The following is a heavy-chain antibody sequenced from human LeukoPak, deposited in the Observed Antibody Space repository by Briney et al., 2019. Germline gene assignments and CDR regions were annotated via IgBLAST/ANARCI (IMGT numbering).Heavy chain of an antibody. CDR2: INAGNGNT. D-gene: IGHD4-17*01. CDR3: ARDPGDDYGDYARFYY. J-gene: IGHJ4*02. CDR1: GYTFTSYA. Sequence: ASVKVSCKASGYTFTSYAMHWVRQAPGQRLEWMGWINAGNGNTKYSQKFQGRVTITRDTSASTAYMELSSLRSEDTAVYYCARDPGDDYGDYARFYYWGQGTLVTVSS. V-gene: IGHV1-3*01.